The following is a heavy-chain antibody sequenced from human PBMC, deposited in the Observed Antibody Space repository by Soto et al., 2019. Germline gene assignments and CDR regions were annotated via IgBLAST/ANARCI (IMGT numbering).Heavy chain of an antibody. CDR2: IYYSGST. Sequence: SETLSLTCTVSGGSISSGDYYWSWIRQPPGKGLEWIGYIYYSGSTYYNPSLKSRVTISVDTSKNQFSLKLSSVTAADTAVYYCARFDEDIFTFDPWGQGTLVTVSS. V-gene: IGHV4-30-4*01. D-gene: IGHD2-15*01. CDR1: GGSISSGDYY. CDR3: ARFDEDIFTFDP. J-gene: IGHJ5*02.